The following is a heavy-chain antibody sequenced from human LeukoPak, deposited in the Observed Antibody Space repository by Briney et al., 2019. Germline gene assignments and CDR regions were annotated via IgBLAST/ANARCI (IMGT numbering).Heavy chain of an antibody. Sequence: ASVKVSCKASGYNFNNYGITWVRQAPGQGLEWMGWISGHNGETNYAQNLQGRVAMTTDTSTTTAYMELRSLTSDDTAVYYCARAINDYGSGSYDYWGQGTLVTISS. J-gene: IGHJ4*02. CDR2: ISGHNGET. CDR3: ARAINDYGSGSYDY. D-gene: IGHD3-10*01. CDR1: GYNFNNYG. V-gene: IGHV1-18*01.